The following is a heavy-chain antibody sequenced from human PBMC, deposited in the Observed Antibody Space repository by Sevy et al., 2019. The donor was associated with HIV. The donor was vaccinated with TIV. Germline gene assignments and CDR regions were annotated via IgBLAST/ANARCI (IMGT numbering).Heavy chain of an antibody. CDR1: GGTFSSYA. V-gene: IGHV1-69*13. Sequence: ASVKVSCKASGGTFSSYAISWVRQAPGQGLEWMGGIIPIFGTANYAQKFQGRVTITADESTSTAYMELSSLRSEDTAVYYCARGQKGIAVAGTFDPWGQGTLVTVSS. CDR3: ARGQKGIAVAGTFDP. D-gene: IGHD6-19*01. CDR2: IIPIFGTA. J-gene: IGHJ5*02.